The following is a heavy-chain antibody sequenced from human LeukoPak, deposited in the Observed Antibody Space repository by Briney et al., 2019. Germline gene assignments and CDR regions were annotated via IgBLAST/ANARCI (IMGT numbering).Heavy chain of an antibody. CDR3: ARGLKYLLLPFDY. CDR1: GFTFSSYS. J-gene: IGHJ4*02. Sequence: GGSLRLSCAASGFTFSSYSMNWVRQAPGKGLEWVSSISSSSSYIYYADSVKGRFTISRDNAKNSLYLQMNSLRAEDTAVYYCARGLKYLLLPFDYWGQGTLVTVSS. V-gene: IGHV3-21*01. CDR2: ISSSSSYI. D-gene: IGHD2-2*01.